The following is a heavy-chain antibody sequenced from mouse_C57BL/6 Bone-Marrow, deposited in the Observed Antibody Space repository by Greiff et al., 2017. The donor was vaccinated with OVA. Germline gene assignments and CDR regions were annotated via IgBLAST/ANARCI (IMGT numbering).Heavy chain of an antibody. D-gene: IGHD2-3*01. Sequence: VQLKQSGPGMVKPSQSLSLTCTVTGYSITSGYDWHWIRHFPGNKLEWMGYISYSGSTNYNPSLKSRISITYDTSKNHFFLKLNSVTTEDTATYYCARGGVYDGYYLRGMDYWGQGTSVTVSS. CDR2: ISYSGST. CDR1: GYSITSGYD. CDR3: ARGGVYDGYYLRGMDY. J-gene: IGHJ4*01. V-gene: IGHV3-1*01.